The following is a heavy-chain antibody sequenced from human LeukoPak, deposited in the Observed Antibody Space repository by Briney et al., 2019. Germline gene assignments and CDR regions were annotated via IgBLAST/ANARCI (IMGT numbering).Heavy chain of an antibody. V-gene: IGHV3-23*01. J-gene: IGHJ6*02. D-gene: IGHD3-10*01. CDR1: GFTFSSYA. Sequence: GGSLRFSCAASGFTFSSYAMSWVRQAPGKGLEWVSAISGSGGSTYYADSVKGRFTISRDNSKNTLYLQMNSLRAEDTAVYYCAKRGGYYGSGSYWPYYYYGMDVWGQGTTVTVSS. CDR3: AKRGGYYGSGSYWPYYYYGMDV. CDR2: ISGSGGST.